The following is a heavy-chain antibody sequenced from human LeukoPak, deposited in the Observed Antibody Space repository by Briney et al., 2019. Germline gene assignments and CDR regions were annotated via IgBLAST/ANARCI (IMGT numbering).Heavy chain of an antibody. CDR2: ISGSGGST. V-gene: IGHV3-23*01. D-gene: IGHD4-17*01. J-gene: IGHJ6*03. Sequence: PSETLSLTCTVSGGSISSSSYYWGWIRQPPGKGLEWVSVISGSGGSTYYADSVKGRFTISRDNSKNTLYLQMNSLRAEDTAVYYCVKGADYEPYYYYYYMDVWGKGTAVTVSS. CDR3: VKGADYEPYYYYYYMDV. CDR1: GGSISSSSYY.